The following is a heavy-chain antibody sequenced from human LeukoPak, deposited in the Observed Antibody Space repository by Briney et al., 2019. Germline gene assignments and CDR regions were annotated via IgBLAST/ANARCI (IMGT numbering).Heavy chain of an antibody. CDR3: AKGALGYCSGGSCSTIHY. D-gene: IGHD2-15*01. V-gene: IGHV3-74*01. J-gene: IGHJ4*02. Sequence: GGSLRLSCAASGFTFSSYWMHWVRQAPGKGLVWVSRINSDGSSTSYADSVKGRFTISRDNAKNTLYLQMNSLRAEDTAVYYCAKGALGYCSGGSCSTIHYWGQGTLVTVSS. CDR2: INSDGSST. CDR1: GFTFSSYW.